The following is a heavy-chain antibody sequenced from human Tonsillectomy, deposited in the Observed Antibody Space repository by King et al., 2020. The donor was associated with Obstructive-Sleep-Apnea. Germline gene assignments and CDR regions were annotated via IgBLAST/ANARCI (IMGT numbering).Heavy chain of an antibody. CDR1: GGSNNMYY. D-gene: IGHD5-24*01. Sequence: VQLQESGPGLVKPSETLSLTCTVSGGSNNMYYWSWIRQPPGKGLEWVGYIYYSGSSNYNPSLQSRVTLSVDTPKNQFSLRLRSVTAADTAVYYCARLAHGRFDNWGQGTLVTVSS. V-gene: IGHV4-59*01. CDR2: IYYSGSS. CDR3: ARLAHGRFDN. J-gene: IGHJ4*02.